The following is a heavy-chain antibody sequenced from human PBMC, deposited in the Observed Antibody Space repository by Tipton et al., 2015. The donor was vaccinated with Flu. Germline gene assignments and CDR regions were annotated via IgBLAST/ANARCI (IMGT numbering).Heavy chain of an antibody. CDR2: ISSSGSTI. D-gene: IGHD6-19*01. J-gene: IGHJ4*02. V-gene: IGHV3-48*03. Sequence: GSLRLSCAASGFIFSNYEINWVRLAPGKGLEWVSYISSSGSTISYADSVKGRFTISRDNAKNSLYLQMNSLRADDTAVYYCAKVIPELVAGLDQWGQGTLVTVSS. CDR3: AKVIPELVAGLDQ. CDR1: GFIFSNYE.